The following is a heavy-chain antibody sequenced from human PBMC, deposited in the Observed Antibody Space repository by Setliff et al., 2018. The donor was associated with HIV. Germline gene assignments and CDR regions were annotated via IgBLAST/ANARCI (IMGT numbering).Heavy chain of an antibody. D-gene: IGHD3-22*01. Sequence: ASVKVSCKASGGTFSSYPISWVRQAPGQGLEWMGGIIPIFGTTHYAQKFQGRVTVTADESTSTAYMQLSSLRSDDTAVYYCARGRNYDSSGYGDYYYYMDVWGKGTRSPSP. J-gene: IGHJ6*03. V-gene: IGHV1-69*13. CDR3: ARGRNYDSSGYGDYYYYMDV. CDR2: IIPIFGTT. CDR1: GGTFSSYP.